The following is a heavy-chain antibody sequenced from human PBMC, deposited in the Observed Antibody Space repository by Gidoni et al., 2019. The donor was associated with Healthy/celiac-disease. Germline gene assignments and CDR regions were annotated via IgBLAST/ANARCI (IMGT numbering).Heavy chain of an antibody. V-gene: IGHV4-34*01. J-gene: IGHJ4*02. CDR3: AREALKPGGKLRFLEWLSHLDY. CDR2: INHSGST. CDR1: GGSFSGYY. D-gene: IGHD3-3*01. Sequence: QVQLQQWGAGLLKPSETLSLTCAVYGGSFSGYYWSWIRQPPGQGLEWIGEINHSGSTNYNPSLKSRVTISVDTSKNQFSLKLSSVTAADTAVYYCAREALKPGGKLRFLEWLSHLDYWGQGTLVTVSS.